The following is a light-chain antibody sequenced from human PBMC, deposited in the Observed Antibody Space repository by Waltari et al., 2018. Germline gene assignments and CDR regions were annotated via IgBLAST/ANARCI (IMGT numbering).Light chain of an antibody. CDR2: AAS. CDR3: QQSYNTPPVT. CDR1: QSISNC. J-gene: IGKJ1*01. V-gene: IGKV1-39*01. Sequence: DILMTQSPSSLSASVGDRVTITCRASQSISNCLNWYQQKPGTAPNLRIYAASSLETRVPSRFSGSGSGTDFTLTISSLQPDDFGTYYCQQSYNTPPVTFGPGTKVDIK.